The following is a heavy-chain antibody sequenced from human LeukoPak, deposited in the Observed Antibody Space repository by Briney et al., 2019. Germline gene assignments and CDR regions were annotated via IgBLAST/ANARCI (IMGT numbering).Heavy chain of an antibody. D-gene: IGHD2-15*01. CDR2: INHSGST. CDR3: ARPNFYCSGGSCSHDAFDI. J-gene: IGHJ3*02. CDR1: GGSFSGYY. V-gene: IGHV4-34*01. Sequence: SETLSLTCAVYGGSFSGYYWSWIRQPPGKGLEWIGEINHSGSTNYNPSLKSRVTISVDTSKNPFSLKLSSVTAADTAVYYCARPNFYCSGGSCSHDAFDIWGQGTMVTVSS.